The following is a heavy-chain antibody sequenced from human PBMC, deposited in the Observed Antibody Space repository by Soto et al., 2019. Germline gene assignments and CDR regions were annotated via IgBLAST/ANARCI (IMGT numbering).Heavy chain of an antibody. J-gene: IGHJ4*02. V-gene: IGHV3-74*01. CDR2: INGVGSST. CDR3: ATNGACTSPNKY. CDR1: GITFSSHR. D-gene: IGHD2-8*01. Sequence: EVQLVESGGGLVQPGGSLRLSCVASGITFSSHRMHWVRQAPGKGLEWVSRINGVGSSTNYADSVQGRFTISRDNAKNTLYVQMDSLRAEDTAVYYCATNGACTSPNKYWGQGPLVTVSS.